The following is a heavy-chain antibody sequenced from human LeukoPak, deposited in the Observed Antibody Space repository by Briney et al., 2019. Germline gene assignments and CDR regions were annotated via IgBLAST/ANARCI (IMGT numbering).Heavy chain of an antibody. J-gene: IGHJ4*02. D-gene: IGHD3-22*01. CDR1: GGTFSSYA. CDR2: IIPILGIA. V-gene: IGHV1-69*04. Sequence: ASVKVSCKASGGTFSSYAISWVRQAPGQGLEWMGRIIPILGIANYAQKFQGRVTITADKSTSTAYMGLSSLRSGDTAVYYCARELVDYYDSSGSIDYWGQGTLVTVSS. CDR3: ARELVDYYDSSGSIDY.